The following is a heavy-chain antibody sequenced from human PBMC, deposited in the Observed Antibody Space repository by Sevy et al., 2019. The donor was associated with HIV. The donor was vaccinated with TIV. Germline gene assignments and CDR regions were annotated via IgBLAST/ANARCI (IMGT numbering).Heavy chain of an antibody. CDR1: GFTFSSYA. V-gene: IGHV3-23*01. J-gene: IGHJ4*02. CDR2: ISGSGGST. D-gene: IGHD6-13*01. CDR3: AKDGRRGYGHNTRFDY. Sequence: GGSLRLSCAASGFTFSSYAMSWVRQAPGKGLEWVSAISGSGGSTYYADSVKGRFTISRDNSKNTLYLQMNSLRAEDTAVYYCAKDGRRGYGHNTRFDYWGQGTLVTVSS.